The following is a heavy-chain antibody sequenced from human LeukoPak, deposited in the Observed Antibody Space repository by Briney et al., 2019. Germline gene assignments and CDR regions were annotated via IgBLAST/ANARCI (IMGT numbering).Heavy chain of an antibody. J-gene: IGHJ4*02. Sequence: GRSLRLSCAASGFTFSSYGMHWVRQAPGKGLEWVAVIWYDGSNKYYADSVKGRFTISRDNSKNTLYLQMNSLRADDTAVYYCARDNTIGAADYYFDYWGQGTLVTVSS. CDR1: GFTFSSYG. D-gene: IGHD6-13*01. V-gene: IGHV3-33*01. CDR2: IWYDGSNK. CDR3: ARDNTIGAADYYFDY.